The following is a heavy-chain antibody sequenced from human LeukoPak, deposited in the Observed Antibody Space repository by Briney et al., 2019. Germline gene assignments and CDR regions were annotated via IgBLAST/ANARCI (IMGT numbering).Heavy chain of an antibody. CDR3: ARTWIQLWLLYY. J-gene: IGHJ4*02. D-gene: IGHD5-18*01. CDR2: IYYSGST. Sequence: PSETLSLTCTVSGGSISSYYWSWIRQPPGKGLEWIGYIYYSGSTYYNPSLKSRVTISVDTSKNQFSLKLSSVTAADTAVYYCARTWIQLWLLYYWGQGTLVTVSS. CDR1: GGSISSYY. V-gene: IGHV4-59*08.